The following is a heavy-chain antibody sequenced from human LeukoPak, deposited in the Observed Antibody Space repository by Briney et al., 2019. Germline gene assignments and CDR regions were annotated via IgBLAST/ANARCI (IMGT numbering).Heavy chain of an antibody. D-gene: IGHD3-10*01. J-gene: IGHJ4*02. CDR2: IYYSGTT. CDR3: ARHEGPGSHPFDY. Sequence: SETVSLTCIVSGGSISSYYWSWIRQPPGKGLEWIGYIYYSGTTIYNPSLKSRLTISVDTSKNQFSLRLSSVTAADTAVYYCARHEGPGSHPFDYWGQGTLVTVSS. V-gene: IGHV4-59*08. CDR1: GGSISSYY.